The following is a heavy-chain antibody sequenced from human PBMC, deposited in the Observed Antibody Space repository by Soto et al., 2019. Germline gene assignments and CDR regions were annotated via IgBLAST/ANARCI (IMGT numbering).Heavy chain of an antibody. Sequence: SETLSLTCAVYGGSFSGYYWSWIRQPPGKGLEWIGEINHSGSTNYNPSLKSRVTISVDTSKNQFSLKLSSVTAADTAVYYCAREVVVVANGLNWFDPWGQGTLVTVSS. CDR2: INHSGST. J-gene: IGHJ5*02. D-gene: IGHD2-15*01. V-gene: IGHV4-34*01. CDR1: GGSFSGYY. CDR3: AREVVVVANGLNWFDP.